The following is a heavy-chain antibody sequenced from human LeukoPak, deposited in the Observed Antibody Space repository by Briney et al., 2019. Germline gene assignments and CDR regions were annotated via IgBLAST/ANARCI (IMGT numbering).Heavy chain of an antibody. CDR1: GDSISSRPYS. CDR3: ARASSSGWYSHLYFDY. D-gene: IGHD6-19*01. J-gene: IGHJ4*02. V-gene: IGHV4-39*07. CDR2: FYYSGNT. Sequence: SETLSLTCTVSGDSISSRPYSWGWIRQPPGKGLEWLGSFYYSGNTYYKPSLKSRVTISVDTSKNQFSLKLSSVTAADTAVYYCARASSSGWYSHLYFDYWGQGTLVTVSS.